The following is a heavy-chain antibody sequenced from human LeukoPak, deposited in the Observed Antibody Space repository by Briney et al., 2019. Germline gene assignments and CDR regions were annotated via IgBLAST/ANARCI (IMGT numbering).Heavy chain of an antibody. CDR2: ISGNGGVI. V-gene: IGHV3-48*04. CDR3: ARDPRTVRI. J-gene: IGHJ4*02. D-gene: IGHD1-1*01. CDR1: GFTFRTYG. Sequence: GGSLRLSCAASGFTFRTYGMHWVRQAPGKGLEWLSYISGNGGVIQYADSVKGRFTISRDNAKNLLYLQMDSLRVEDTAIYYCARDPRTVRIWGQGTLVTVSS.